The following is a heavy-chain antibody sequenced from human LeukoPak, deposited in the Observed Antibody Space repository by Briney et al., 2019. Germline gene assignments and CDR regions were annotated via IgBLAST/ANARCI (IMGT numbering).Heavy chain of an antibody. CDR3: ARPLRD. CDR2: ISHSGST. Sequence: SETLSLTCNVSGDSINSDGYYWNWIRQPPGKGLEWIGYISHSGSTYYNPSIKSRVTITIDRSKNQFSLKLSSVTAADTAVYYCARPLRDWGQGTLVTVSS. D-gene: IGHD4/OR15-4a*01. CDR1: GDSINSDGYY. J-gene: IGHJ4*02. V-gene: IGHV4-30-2*01.